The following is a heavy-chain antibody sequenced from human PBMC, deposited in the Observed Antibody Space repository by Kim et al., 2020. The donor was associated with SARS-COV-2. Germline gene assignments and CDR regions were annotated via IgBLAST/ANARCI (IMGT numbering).Heavy chain of an antibody. CDR1: GYTFTSYA. V-gene: IGHV7-4-1*02. D-gene: IGHD5-12*01. Sequence: ASVKVSCKASGYTFTSYAMNWVRQAPGQGLEWMGWINTNTGNPTYAQGFTGRFVFSLDTSVSTAYLQISSLKAEDTAVYYCARGVSSGYVLHAFDIWGQGTMVTVSS. CDR3: ARGVSSGYVLHAFDI. J-gene: IGHJ3*02. CDR2: INTNTGNP.